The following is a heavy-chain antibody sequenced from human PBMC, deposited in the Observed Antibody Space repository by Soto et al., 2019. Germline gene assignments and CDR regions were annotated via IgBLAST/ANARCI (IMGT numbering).Heavy chain of an antibody. CDR2: ISSNGGST. CDR3: ARRGGSYLFDY. V-gene: IGHV3-64*01. Sequence: GGSLRLSCAASGFTFSSYAMHWVRQAPGKGLEYVSAISSNGGSTYYANSVKGRFTISRDNSKNTLYLQMGSLRAEDMAVYYCARRGGSYLFDYWGQGTLVTVSS. J-gene: IGHJ4*02. CDR1: GFTFSSYA. D-gene: IGHD1-26*01.